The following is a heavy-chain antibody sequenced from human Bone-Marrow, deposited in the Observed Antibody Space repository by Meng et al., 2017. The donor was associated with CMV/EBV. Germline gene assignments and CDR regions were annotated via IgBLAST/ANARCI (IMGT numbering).Heavy chain of an antibody. CDR3: ARASESIAAAGTQYYYYGMDV. Sequence: GESLKISCAASQFTFSSYYMNCVRQAPGKGLEWVSYISSSGSTIYYADSVKGRFTISRDNAKNSLYLQMNSLRAEDTAVYYCARASESIAAAGTQYYYYGMDVWGQGTTVTVSS. J-gene: IGHJ6*02. CDR2: ISSSGSTI. V-gene: IGHV3-11*01. CDR1: QFTFSSYY. D-gene: IGHD6-13*01.